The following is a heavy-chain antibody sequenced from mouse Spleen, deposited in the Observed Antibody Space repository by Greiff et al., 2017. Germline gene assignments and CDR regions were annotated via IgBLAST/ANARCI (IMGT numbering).Heavy chain of an antibody. CDR2: INPGSGGT. V-gene: IGHV1-54*01. J-gene: IGHJ4*01. D-gene: IGHD2-2*01. CDR3: ARGGLLLYYGYDVDAMDY. CDR1: GYAFTNYL. Sequence: QVQLQQSGAELVRPGTSVKVSCKASGYAFTNYLIEWVKQRPGQGLEWIGVINPGSGGTNYNEKFKGKATLTADKSSSTAYMQLSSLTSDDSAVYFCARGGLLLYYGYDVDAMDYWGQGTSVTVSS.